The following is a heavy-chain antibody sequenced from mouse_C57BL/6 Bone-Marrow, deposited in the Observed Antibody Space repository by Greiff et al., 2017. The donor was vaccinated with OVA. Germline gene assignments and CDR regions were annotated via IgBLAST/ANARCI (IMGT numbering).Heavy chain of an antibody. V-gene: IGHV5-17*01. CDR1: GFTFSDYG. CDR2: ISSGSSTN. Sequence: EVMLVESGGGLVKPGGSLKLSCAASGFTFSDYGMHWVRQAPEKGLEWVAYISSGSSTNYYADTVKGRFTISRDNAKNTLFLQMTSLRSEDTAMYYCARPFYGSSYYAMDYWGQGTSVTVSS. CDR3: ARPFYGSSYYAMDY. D-gene: IGHD1-1*01. J-gene: IGHJ4*01.